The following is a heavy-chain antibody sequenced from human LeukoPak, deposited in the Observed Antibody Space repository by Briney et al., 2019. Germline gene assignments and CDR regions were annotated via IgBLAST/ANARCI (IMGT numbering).Heavy chain of an antibody. CDR2: ISAYNGNT. J-gene: IGHJ3*02. CDR3: ARAHYDSSGARAFDI. Sequence: GGSLRLSRAASGFTFTSYGISWVRQAPGQGLEWMGWISAYNGNTNYAQKLQGRVTMTTDTSTSTAYMELRSLRSDDTAVYYCARAHYDSSGARAFDIWGQGTMVTVSS. V-gene: IGHV1-18*01. CDR1: GFTFTSYG. D-gene: IGHD3-22*01.